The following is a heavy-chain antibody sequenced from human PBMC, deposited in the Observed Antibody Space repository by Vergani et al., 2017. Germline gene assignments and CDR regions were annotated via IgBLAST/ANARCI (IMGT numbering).Heavy chain of an antibody. CDR1: GGTFSSYA. J-gene: IGHJ6*03. CDR2: IIPILGIA. CDR3: ARDGYYYYYMDV. Sequence: QVQLVQSGAEVKKPGASVKVSCKASGGTFSSYAISWVRQAPGQGLEWMGRIIPILGIANYAQKFQGRVTITADKSTSTAYMELSSLRSEDTAVYYCARDGYYYYYMDVWGKGTTVTVSS. V-gene: IGHV1-69*04.